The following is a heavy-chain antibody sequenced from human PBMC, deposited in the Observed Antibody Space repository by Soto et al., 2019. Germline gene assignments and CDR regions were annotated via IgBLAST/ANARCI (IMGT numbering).Heavy chain of an antibody. Sequence: QVQLVESGGGVVQPGRSLRLYCAASGFTFSSYGMPWVRQAPGKGLEWVAVISYDGSNTYYADSVKGRFTISRDNSKNTLYLQMNSLRTEDTAVYYCAKSYSSSDYYYYGMDGWGQGTTVTVSS. V-gene: IGHV3-30*18. D-gene: IGHD6-6*01. J-gene: IGHJ6*02. CDR1: GFTFSSYG. CDR3: AKSYSSSDYYYYGMDG. CDR2: ISYDGSNT.